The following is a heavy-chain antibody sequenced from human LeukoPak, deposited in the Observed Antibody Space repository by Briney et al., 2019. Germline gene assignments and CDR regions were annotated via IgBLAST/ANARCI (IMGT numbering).Heavy chain of an antibody. J-gene: IGHJ5*02. Sequence: SETLSLTCTVSGGSIISSSYYWGWIRQPPGKGLEWIGEINHSGSTNYNPSLKSRVTISVDTSKNQFSLKLSSVTAADTAVYYCARAIIGRRWFDPWGQGTLVTVSS. V-gene: IGHV4-39*07. CDR3: ARAIIGRRWFDP. D-gene: IGHD2/OR15-2a*01. CDR1: GGSIISSSYY. CDR2: INHSGST.